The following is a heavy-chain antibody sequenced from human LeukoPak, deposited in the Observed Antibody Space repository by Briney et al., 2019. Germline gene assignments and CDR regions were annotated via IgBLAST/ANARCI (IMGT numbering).Heavy chain of an antibody. CDR1: GDSLSNNNVA. J-gene: IGHJ4*02. CDR2: TYYRSKWNP. CDR3: ARGCYSSFDY. V-gene: IGHV6-1*01. Sequence: SQTLSLTCAISGDSLSNNNVAWNWIRQSPSRGLEWLGRTYYRSKWNPDYAVSVKSRITINSDTSKTQFSLQLNSVPPEDTAVYYRARGCYSSFDYWDQGTLVSVSS. D-gene: IGHD5-18*01.